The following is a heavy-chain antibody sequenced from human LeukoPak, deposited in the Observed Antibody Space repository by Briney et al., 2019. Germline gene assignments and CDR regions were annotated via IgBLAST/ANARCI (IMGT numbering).Heavy chain of an antibody. J-gene: IGHJ4*02. V-gene: IGHV1-8*01. CDR3: ARGRVQGRFLEY. D-gene: IGHD3-3*01. CDR2: MNPNSGNT. Sequence: ASVKVSCKASVYTFTSYDINLVRQATGQGLEWMGWMNPNSGNTGYAQKFQGRVTMTRNTSISTAYMELSSLRSEDTAVYYCARGRVQGRFLEYWGQGTLVTVSS. CDR1: VYTFTSYD.